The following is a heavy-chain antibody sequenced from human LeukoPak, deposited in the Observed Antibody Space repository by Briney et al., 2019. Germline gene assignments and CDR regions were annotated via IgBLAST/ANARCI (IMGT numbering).Heavy chain of an antibody. CDR3: AKDIGLLWFGELGGAFDI. Sequence: GGSLRLSCAASGFTFDDYAMHWVRQAPGKGLEWVSGISWNSGSIGYADSVKGRFTISRDNAKNSLYLQMNSLRVEDTALYYCAKDIGLLWFGELGGAFDIWGQGTMVTVSS. CDR1: GFTFDDYA. V-gene: IGHV3-9*01. D-gene: IGHD3-10*01. CDR2: ISWNSGSI. J-gene: IGHJ3*02.